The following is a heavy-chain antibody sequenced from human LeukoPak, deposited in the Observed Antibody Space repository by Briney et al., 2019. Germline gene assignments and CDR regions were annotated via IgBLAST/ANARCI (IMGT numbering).Heavy chain of an antibody. CDR3: ARAIYYYYMDV. CDR2: RNGGST. V-gene: IGHV3-20*01. Sequence: RSGGSLRLSCAASGFTFSNAWMSWVRQAPGKGLEWVSGRNGGSTGYADSVKGRFTISRDNAKNSLYLQMNSLRAEDTALYHCARAIYYYYMDVWGKGTTVTVSS. J-gene: IGHJ6*03. CDR1: GFTFSNAW.